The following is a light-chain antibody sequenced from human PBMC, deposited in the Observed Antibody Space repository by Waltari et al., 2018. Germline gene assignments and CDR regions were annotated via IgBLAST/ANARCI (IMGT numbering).Light chain of an antibody. CDR1: NSNIGAGYD. Sequence: QSVLTQPPSVSGAPGQRVTISCTGSNSNIGAGYDVHWYQQLPGTAPKLLIYANTNRPSGFPDRFSGSKSGTSASLAITGLQAEDEADYYCQSYDSSLSGLFGGGTKLTVL. V-gene: IGLV1-40*01. CDR2: ANT. J-gene: IGLJ3*02. CDR3: QSYDSSLSGL.